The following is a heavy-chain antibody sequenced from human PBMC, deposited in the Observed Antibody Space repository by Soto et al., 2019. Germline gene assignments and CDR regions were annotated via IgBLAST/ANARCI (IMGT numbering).Heavy chain of an antibody. J-gene: IGHJ4*02. Sequence: QLLESGGDLVQPGGSLRLSCAASGFTFPIYATNWVRQAPGKGLEWVSAIRSGDGDTFYADAVKGRFTISRDTSKNTLYLQMNSLRVEDTAVYYCEKVGGPILANYFSYWGQGTLVTVSS. D-gene: IGHD1-26*01. CDR1: GFTFPIYA. CDR3: EKVGGPILANYFSY. V-gene: IGHV3-23*01. CDR2: IRSGDGDT.